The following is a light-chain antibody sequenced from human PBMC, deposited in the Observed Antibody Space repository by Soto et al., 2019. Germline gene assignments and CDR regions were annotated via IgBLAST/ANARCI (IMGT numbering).Light chain of an antibody. Sequence: EIVLTQSPATLSVSPGERATLSCRASQSVSSNLAWYQQKPGQAPRLVIYGASTRATGIPARFSGSGSGIEFSLTISSLQSEDFAVYYCPDYNKLPLTFGGGAKVEIK. CDR1: QSVSSN. CDR2: GAS. J-gene: IGKJ4*01. V-gene: IGKV3-15*01. CDR3: PDYNKLPLT.